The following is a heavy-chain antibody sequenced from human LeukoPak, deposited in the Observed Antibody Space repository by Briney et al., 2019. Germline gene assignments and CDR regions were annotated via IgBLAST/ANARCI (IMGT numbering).Heavy chain of an antibody. CDR1: GYSISSGYY. Sequence: SSETLSLTCTVSGYSISSGYYWGWIRQPPGKGLEWIGSIYYSGSTYYNPSLKSRVTISVDTSKNQFSLKVSSVTAADTAVYYCARPRRWRGSSWYYFDYWGQGTLVTVSS. CDR2: IYYSGST. V-gene: IGHV4-38-2*02. J-gene: IGHJ4*02. D-gene: IGHD6-13*01. CDR3: ARPRRWRGSSWYYFDY.